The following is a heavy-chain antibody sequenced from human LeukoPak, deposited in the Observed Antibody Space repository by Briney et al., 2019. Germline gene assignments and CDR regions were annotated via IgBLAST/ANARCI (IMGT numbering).Heavy chain of an antibody. CDR2: ISGSGGST. D-gene: IGHD3-22*01. Sequence: GGSLRLSCAATGFTFSSYAMSWVRQAPGKGLECVSAISGSGGSTYYADSVKGRFTISRDNSKNTLYLQMNSLRVEDTAVYHCARVQNSYHYDSSGYVYYWGQGTLVTVSS. CDR3: ARVQNSYHYDSSGYVYY. V-gene: IGHV3-23*01. CDR1: GFTFSSYA. J-gene: IGHJ4*02.